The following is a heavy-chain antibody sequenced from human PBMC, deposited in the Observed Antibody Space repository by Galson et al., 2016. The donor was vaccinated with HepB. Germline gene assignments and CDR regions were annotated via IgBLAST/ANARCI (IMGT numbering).Heavy chain of an antibody. Sequence: SLRLSCAASGFTFSNFAMHWVRQAPGKGLEWVAVIWYDGTSKYYVDSVKGRFTISRDNSKNTLNLQMNSLRAEDTAVYYCAKLEGNNVAYWGQGTMVTVSS. D-gene: IGHD1/OR15-1a*01. V-gene: IGHV3-33*06. CDR2: IWYDGTSK. CDR1: GFTFSNFA. J-gene: IGHJ4*02. CDR3: AKLEGNNVAY.